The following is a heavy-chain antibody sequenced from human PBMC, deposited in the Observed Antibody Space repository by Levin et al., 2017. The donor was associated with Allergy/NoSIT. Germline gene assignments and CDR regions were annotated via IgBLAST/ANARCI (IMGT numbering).Heavy chain of an antibody. V-gene: IGHV4-39*01. J-gene: IGHJ4*02. CDR3: ARSMVRGVIDY. CDR2: IYYSGST. Sequence: SQTLSLTCTVSGGSISSSSYYWGWIRQPPGKGLEWIGSIYYSGSTYYNPSLKSRVTISVDTSKNQFSLKLSSVTAADTAVYYCARSMVRGVIDYWGQGTLVTVSS. CDR1: GGSISSSSYY. D-gene: IGHD3-10*01.